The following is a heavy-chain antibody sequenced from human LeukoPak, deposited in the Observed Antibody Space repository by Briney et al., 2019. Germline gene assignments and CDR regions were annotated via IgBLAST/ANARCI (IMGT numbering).Heavy chain of an antibody. CDR1: GFTFSNYA. D-gene: IGHD2-21*01. Sequence: PGESLRLSCAASGFTFSNYAMTWVRQAPGKGLELVSVISANGRHRHYADSVKGRFTISRDNAENTLSLLMNSLRAEDTAIYYCAKDALYGTRYSFDFWGRGTLVTVSS. CDR2: ISANGRHR. V-gene: IGHV3-23*01. J-gene: IGHJ4*02. CDR3: AKDALYGTRYSFDF.